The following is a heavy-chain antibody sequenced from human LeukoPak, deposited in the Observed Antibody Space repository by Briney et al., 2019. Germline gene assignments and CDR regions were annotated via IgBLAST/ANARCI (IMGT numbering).Heavy chain of an antibody. CDR3: ARHSSSSWYSRFDY. V-gene: IGHV4-38-2*01. J-gene: IGHJ4*02. CDR2: IYRSGST. D-gene: IGHD6-13*01. CDR1: GYSISSADY. Sequence: PSETLSLTCAVSGYSISSADYWGWIRQPPGAGLEWIGSIYRSGSTYYNPSLKSRVTISVDTSKNQFSLKLSSVTAADTAVYYCARHSSSSWYSRFDYWGQGTLVTVSS.